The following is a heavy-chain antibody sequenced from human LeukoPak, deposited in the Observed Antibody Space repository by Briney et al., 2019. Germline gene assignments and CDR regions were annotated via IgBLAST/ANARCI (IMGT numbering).Heavy chain of an antibody. J-gene: IGHJ4*02. CDR3: ARDGSILTGYSDFDY. Sequence: GRSLRLSCAASGFTFSSYSMNWVRQAPGKGLEWVSSISSSSSYIYYADSVEGRFTISRDNAKNSLYLQMNSLRAEDTAVYYCARDGSILTGYSDFDYWGQGTLVTVSS. V-gene: IGHV3-21*01. CDR2: ISSSSSYI. D-gene: IGHD3-9*01. CDR1: GFTFSSYS.